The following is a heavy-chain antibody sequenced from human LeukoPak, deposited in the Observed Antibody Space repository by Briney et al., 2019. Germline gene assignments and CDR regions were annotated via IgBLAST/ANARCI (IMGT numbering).Heavy chain of an antibody. CDR3: AKDYYYDSSGYYPFPTFDY. J-gene: IGHJ4*02. CDR2: ISGSDGYT. Sequence: PGGSLRLSCAASGFTFSSYTMSWVPQAPGRGLEWVLAISGSDGYTYYADSVKGGFTISRDNSKNTVYLQMNSLRAEDTAVYYCAKDYYYDSSGYYPFPTFDYWGQGTLVTVSS. CDR1: GFTFSSYT. V-gene: IGHV3-23*01. D-gene: IGHD3-22*01.